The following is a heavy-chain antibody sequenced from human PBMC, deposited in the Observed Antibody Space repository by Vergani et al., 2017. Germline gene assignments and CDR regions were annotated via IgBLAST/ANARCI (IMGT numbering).Heavy chain of an antibody. V-gene: IGHV1-69*01. D-gene: IGHD2-2*01. CDR2: IIPTFGTA. CDR1: GGTFSSYA. Sequence: QVKLVQPGAEVKKPGSSVKVSCKASGGTFSSYAISWVRQAPGQGLEWMGGIIPTFGTANDAQNFEGRVTITADESTTTSYMEMSILRAEDAAVYYCAGGEVPAAVAPLSGDAFDIWGQGTMVTVSS. J-gene: IGHJ3*02. CDR3: AGGEVPAAVAPLSGDAFDI.